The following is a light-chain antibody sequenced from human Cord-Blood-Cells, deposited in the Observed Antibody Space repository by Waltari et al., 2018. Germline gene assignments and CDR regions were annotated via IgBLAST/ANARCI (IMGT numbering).Light chain of an antibody. CDR2: DVS. J-gene: IGLJ1*01. CDR1: SSDVGGYHN. CDR3: CSYAGSYTFYV. Sequence: QSALTQPRSVSGSPGQSVTISCTGTSSDVGGYHNVSCYQQHPGKAPKLMIYDVSKRPSGVPDRFSGSKSGNTASLTISGLQAEDEADYYCCSYAGSYTFYVFGTGTKVTVL. V-gene: IGLV2-11*01.